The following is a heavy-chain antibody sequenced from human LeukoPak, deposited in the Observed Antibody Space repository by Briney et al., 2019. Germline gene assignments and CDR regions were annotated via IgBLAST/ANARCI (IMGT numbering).Heavy chain of an antibody. CDR1: GFTFSSYA. J-gene: IGHJ4*02. CDR2: ISYDGSNK. D-gene: IGHD6-13*01. V-gene: IGHV3-30*04. Sequence: GGSLRLSCAASGFTFSSYAMHWVRQAPGKGLEWVAVISYDGSNKYYADSVKGRFTISRDNSKNTLYLQMNSLRAEDTAVYYCAKDLSGSSWSNFDYWGQGTLVTVSS. CDR3: AKDLSGSSWSNFDY.